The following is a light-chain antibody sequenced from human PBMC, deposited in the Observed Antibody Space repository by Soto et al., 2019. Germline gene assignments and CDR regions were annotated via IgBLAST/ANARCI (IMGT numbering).Light chain of an antibody. CDR2: GNS. CDR3: QSHDSSLSGYV. CDR1: SSNIGAGYD. Sequence: QSVLTQPPSVSGAPGQRVTICCTGSSSNIGAGYDVHWYQQLPGTAPKLLFYGNSNRPSGVPDRFSGSKSGTSASLAITGLQAEDEADYYCQSHDSSLSGYVFGTGTKLTVL. V-gene: IGLV1-40*01. J-gene: IGLJ1*01.